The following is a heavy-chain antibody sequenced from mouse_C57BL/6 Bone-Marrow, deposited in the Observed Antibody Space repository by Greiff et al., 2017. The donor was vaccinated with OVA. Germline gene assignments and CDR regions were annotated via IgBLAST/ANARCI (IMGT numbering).Heavy chain of an antibody. V-gene: IGHV2-2*01. Sequence: QVQLKESGPGLVQPSQSLSITCTVSGFSLTSYGVHWVRQSPGKGLEWLGVIWSGGSTDYNAAFISRLSISKDNSKSQVFFKMNSLQADDTAIYYCARNGFSAYWGQGTLVTVSA. J-gene: IGHJ3*01. CDR3: ARNGFSAY. D-gene: IGHD2-2*01. CDR2: IWSGGST. CDR1: GFSLTSYG.